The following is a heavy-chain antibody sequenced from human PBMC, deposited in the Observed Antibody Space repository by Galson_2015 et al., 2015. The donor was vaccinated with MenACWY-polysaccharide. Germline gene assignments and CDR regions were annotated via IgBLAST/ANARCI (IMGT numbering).Heavy chain of an antibody. D-gene: IGHD3-16*01. J-gene: IGHJ4*02. CDR3: VRDVDRRLGGFPDH. CDR1: GDSVSSNSVA. Sequence: CAISGDSVSSNSVAWIWIRQSPSRGLEWLGRTCYRSKWYNDYAVSVKSRITINPDTSKNQVSLHLNSVTPEDTAVYYCVRDVDRRLGGFPDHWGQGTLVTASS. CDR2: TCYRSKWYN. V-gene: IGHV6-1*01.